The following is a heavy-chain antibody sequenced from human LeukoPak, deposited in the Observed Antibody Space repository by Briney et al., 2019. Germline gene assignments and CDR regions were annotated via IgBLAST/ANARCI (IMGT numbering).Heavy chain of an antibody. J-gene: IGHJ6*03. CDR2: IYYSGST. Sequence: PSETLSLTCTVSGGSISSSSYYWGWIRQPPGKGLEWIGSIYYSGSTYYNPSLKSRVTISVDTSKNQFSLKLSSVTAADTAVYYCAREKWRDNMDVWGKGTTVTVSS. V-gene: IGHV4-39*07. D-gene: IGHD2-8*01. CDR3: AREKWRDNMDV. CDR1: GGSISSSSYY.